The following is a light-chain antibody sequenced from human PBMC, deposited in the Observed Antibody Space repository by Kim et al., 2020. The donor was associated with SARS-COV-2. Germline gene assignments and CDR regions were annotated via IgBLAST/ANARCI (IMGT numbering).Light chain of an antibody. J-gene: IGLJ1*01. CDR1: NLGDKY. V-gene: IGLV3-1*01. CDR3: QAWDSGRFV. Sequence: SVSTGPTASIPGSGDNLGDKYANQYQQEPGPSPQLVIYQHSKRPSPLPERFSGSNSGNTTTLTIGGTQAMDDSDYYCQAWDSGRFVFGTGTKVTVL. CDR2: QHS.